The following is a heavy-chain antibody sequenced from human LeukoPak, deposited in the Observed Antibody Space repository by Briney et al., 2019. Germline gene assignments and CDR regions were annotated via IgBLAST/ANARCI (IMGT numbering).Heavy chain of an antibody. CDR3: ARMSFYGSGTYSPLDY. D-gene: IGHD3-10*01. Sequence: SETLSLTCTVSGGSLTSYYWSWVRQPPGKSLELSGYIYYTGSTNYNPSLRSRVTISVHTPKNQFSLKLSSVTAADTAVYYCARMSFYGSGTYSPLDYWGQGTLVAVSS. CDR1: GGSLTSYY. J-gene: IGHJ4*02. V-gene: IGHV4-59*01. CDR2: IYYTGST.